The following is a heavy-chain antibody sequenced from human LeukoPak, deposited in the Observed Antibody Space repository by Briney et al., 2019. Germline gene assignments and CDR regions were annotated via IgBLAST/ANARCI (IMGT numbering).Heavy chain of an antibody. J-gene: IGHJ5*02. CDR3: ARGANWFDP. CDR2: IYYSGST. Sequence: PSETLSLTCTVSGYSISSGYYWAWIRQPPGKGLEWIGYIYYSGSTNYNPSLKSRVTISVDTSKNQLSLKLSSVTAADTAVYKCARGANWFDPWGQGTLVTVSS. V-gene: IGHV4-61*01. CDR1: GYSISSGYY.